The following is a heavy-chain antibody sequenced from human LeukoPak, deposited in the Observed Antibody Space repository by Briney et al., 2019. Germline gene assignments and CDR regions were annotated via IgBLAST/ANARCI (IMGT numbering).Heavy chain of an antibody. CDR3: ARLTYGSGSYIPYYYYYMDV. CDR2: INPNSGGT. D-gene: IGHD3-10*01. J-gene: IGHJ6*03. V-gene: IGHV1-2*02. CDR1: GYTFTGYY. Sequence: ASVKVSCKASGYTFTGYYMHWVRQAPGQGLEWMGWINPNSGGTNYAQKFQGRVTMTRDTSISTAYMELRSLRSDDTAVYYCARLTYGSGSYIPYYYYYMDVWGKGTTVTISS.